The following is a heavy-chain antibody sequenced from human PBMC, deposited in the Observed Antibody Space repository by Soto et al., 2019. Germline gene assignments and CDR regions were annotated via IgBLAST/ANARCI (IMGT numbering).Heavy chain of an antibody. D-gene: IGHD2-21*01. J-gene: IGHJ6*03. Sequence: PAQRLEWMGWINAGNGNTKYSQKFQGRVTITRDTSASTAYMELSSLRSEDTAVYYCSRGHSVDKGPCYYYYCMDVWGKGTTVSVSS. CDR3: SRGHSVDKGPCYYYYCMDV. CDR2: INAGNGNT. V-gene: IGHV1-3*01.